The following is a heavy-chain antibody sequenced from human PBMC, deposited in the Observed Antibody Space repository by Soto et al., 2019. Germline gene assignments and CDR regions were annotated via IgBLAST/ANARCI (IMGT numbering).Heavy chain of an antibody. CDR2: ISGYNSDT. V-gene: IGHV1-18*01. D-gene: IGHD2-8*01. J-gene: IGHJ6*02. Sequence: QGQLVQSGAEVKKPGASVKVSCKASGYAFTRYGISWVRQAPGQGLEWMGWISGYNSDTKYAQKFQGRVTMTIDTSTTTTDMELRSLTSDDTAVYYCAKNGQPPYYYYGMDVWGQGTTVTVSS. CDR1: GYAFTRYG. CDR3: AKNGQPPYYYYGMDV.